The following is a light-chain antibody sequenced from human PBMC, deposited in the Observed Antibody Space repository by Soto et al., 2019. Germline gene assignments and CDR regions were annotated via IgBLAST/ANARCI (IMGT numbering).Light chain of an antibody. Sequence: EIVMTRARATLSVSPGERATLSCRASQSVSSYLAWYQQKPGQAPRLLIYGASSRATGIPARFSGSGSGTEFTLTISSLQSEDFAVYFCQQYSNWPITFGQGTRLEIK. CDR3: QQYSNWPIT. CDR2: GAS. J-gene: IGKJ5*01. CDR1: QSVSSY. V-gene: IGKV3D-15*01.